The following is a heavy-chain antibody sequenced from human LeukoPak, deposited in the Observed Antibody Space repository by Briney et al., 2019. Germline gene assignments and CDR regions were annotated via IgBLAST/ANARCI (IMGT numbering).Heavy chain of an antibody. V-gene: IGHV4-59*01. CDR1: GGSISSYC. D-gene: IGHD2-2*02. CDR2: IYYSGST. Sequence: KSSETLSLTCTVSGGSISSYCWSWIRQPPGKGLEWIGYIYYSGSTNYNPSLKSRVTISVDTSKNQFSLKLSSVTAADTAVYYCAGTYTYYYYFYMDVWGKGTTVTISS. CDR3: AGTYTYYYYFYMDV. J-gene: IGHJ6*03.